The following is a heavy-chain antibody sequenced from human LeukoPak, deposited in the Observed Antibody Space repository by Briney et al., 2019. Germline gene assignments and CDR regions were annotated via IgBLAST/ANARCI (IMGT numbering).Heavy chain of an antibody. CDR1: GGSFSGYY. V-gene: IGHV4-34*01. CDR3: ARDAAGGYCSSTSCYTHAFDI. J-gene: IGHJ3*02. Sequence: SETLSLTCAVYGGSFSGYYWSWIRQPPGKGLEWIGEINHSGSTNYNPSLKRRVTISVDTSKNQFSLKLSSVTAADTAVYYCARDAAGGYCSSTSCYTHAFDIWGQGTMVTVSS. CDR2: INHSGST. D-gene: IGHD2-2*02.